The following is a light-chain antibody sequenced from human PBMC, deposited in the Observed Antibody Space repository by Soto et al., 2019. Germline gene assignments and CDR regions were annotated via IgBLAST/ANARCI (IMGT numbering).Light chain of an antibody. V-gene: IGKV1-39*01. Sequence: DIQMTQSPSSLSASVGDRVTITCRASQSISSYLNWYQQKPGKAPKLLIYAASSLQSGVPSRFSGSGSGTDFTLTISSLQPADFAIYYCQQSYSTLMYTFGQGTKLEIK. J-gene: IGKJ2*01. CDR1: QSISSY. CDR2: AAS. CDR3: QQSYSTLMYT.